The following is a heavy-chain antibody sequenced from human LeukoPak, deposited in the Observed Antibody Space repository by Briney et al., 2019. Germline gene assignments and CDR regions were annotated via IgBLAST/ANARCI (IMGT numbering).Heavy chain of an antibody. D-gene: IGHD2-15*01. Sequence: PGGSLRLSCAASGFTFSSYAMSWVRQAPGKGLEWVSAISGSGGSTYYADSVKGRFTISRDNSKNTLYLQMNSLRAEDTAVYYCAYSGGSYGPRGDTTVGEDDYWGQGTLVTVSS. J-gene: IGHJ4*02. CDR3: AYSGGSYGPRGDTTVGEDDY. CDR2: ISGSGGST. V-gene: IGHV3-23*01. CDR1: GFTFSSYA.